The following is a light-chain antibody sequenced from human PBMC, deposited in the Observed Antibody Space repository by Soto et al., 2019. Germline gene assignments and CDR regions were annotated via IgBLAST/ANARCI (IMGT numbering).Light chain of an antibody. V-gene: IGLV1-40*01. CDR3: QSYDRSLSARYV. CDR1: SSNIGAGYD. J-gene: IGLJ1*01. Sequence: QSVLTQPPSVSGAPGQRVTISCTGSSSNIGAGYDVHWYQQLPGTAPKLLIYGNSNRPSGVPDRFSGSKSGTSASLAITGLQAEDEADYYCQSYDRSLSARYVFATGTKVTV. CDR2: GNS.